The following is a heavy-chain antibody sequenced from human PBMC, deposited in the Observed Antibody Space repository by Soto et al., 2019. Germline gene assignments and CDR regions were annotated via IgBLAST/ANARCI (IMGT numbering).Heavy chain of an antibody. D-gene: IGHD2-15*01. V-gene: IGHV1-69*01. CDR2: FIPIFGTA. CDR1: GGTFRSYA. CDR3: ARDPGCRYSSGCSCCSGYYCGMQV. J-gene: IGHJ6*02. Sequence: SGKVSSKASGGTFRSYAISWVRQAPGQGLEGRGGFIPIFGTANYSQKCQGRVTITADESTSTAYMELSSLRSEDTAVYYCARDPGCRYSSGCSCCSGYYCGMQVWR.